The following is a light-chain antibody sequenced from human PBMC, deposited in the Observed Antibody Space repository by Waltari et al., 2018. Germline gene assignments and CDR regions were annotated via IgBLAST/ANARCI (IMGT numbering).Light chain of an antibody. J-gene: IGLJ2*01. CDR2: AVS. Sequence: QSALTQPASVSGSPGQSITISCTGTSSDVGSYNLLSWYHQHPGKAPKLMIYAVSKRPSGVSNRFSGSKSGNTASLTISGLQAEDEADYYCCSYAGSSTHVVFGGGTKLTVL. CDR3: CSYAGSSTHVV. CDR1: SSDVGSYNL. V-gene: IGLV2-23*02.